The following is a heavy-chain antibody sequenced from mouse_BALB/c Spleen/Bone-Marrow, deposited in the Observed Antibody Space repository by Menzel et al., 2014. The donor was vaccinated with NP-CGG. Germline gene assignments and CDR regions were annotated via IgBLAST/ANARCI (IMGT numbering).Heavy chain of an antibody. J-gene: IGHJ3*01. CDR3: ARGGSANWEGFAY. D-gene: IGHD4-1*01. V-gene: IGHV1S56*01. CDR1: GYTFTSYY. CDR2: IYPGNVDT. Sequence: VQGVESGPELVKPGASVRISCKASGYTFTSYYIHWVKQRPGQGLEWIGWIYPGNVDTKYNEKFKGKATLTADKSSSTAYMQLSSLTSEDSAVYFCARGGSANWEGFAYWGQGTLVTASA.